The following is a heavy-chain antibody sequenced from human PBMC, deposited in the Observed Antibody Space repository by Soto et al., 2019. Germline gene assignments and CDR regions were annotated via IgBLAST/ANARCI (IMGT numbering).Heavy chain of an antibody. V-gene: IGHV1-69*13. J-gene: IGHJ3*02. CDR2: IIPIFGTA. D-gene: IGHD6-19*01. CDR3: ARDARAVAGNFGEGLDAFDI. Sequence: SVKVSCKASGGTFSSYAISWVRQAPGQGLEWMGGIIPIFGTANYAQKFQGRVTITADESTSTAYMELSSLRSEDTAVYYCARDARAVAGNFGEGLDAFDIWGQGTMVTVSS. CDR1: GGTFSSYA.